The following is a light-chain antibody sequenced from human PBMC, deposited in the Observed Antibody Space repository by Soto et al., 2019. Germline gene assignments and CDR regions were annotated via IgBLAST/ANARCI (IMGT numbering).Light chain of an antibody. V-gene: IGLV1-44*01. Sequence: QSVLTQPPSASGTPGQRVTISCSGSKSNIGTNTVNWYQHLPGTAPKLLIYRNDQRPSGVPDRLSGSKSGTSASLAISGLQSEDEADYYCAAWDDSLNGVIFGAGTQLTVL. CDR3: AAWDDSLNGVI. J-gene: IGLJ2*01. CDR1: KSNIGTNT. CDR2: RND.